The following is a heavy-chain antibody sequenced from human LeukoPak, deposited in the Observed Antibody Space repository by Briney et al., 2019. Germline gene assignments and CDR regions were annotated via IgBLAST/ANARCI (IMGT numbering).Heavy chain of an antibody. CDR1: GFTFSSYL. D-gene: IGHD5-18*01. J-gene: IGHJ6*02. Sequence: QSGGSLRLSCAASGFTFSSYLMSWVRQAPGKGLEWVANIKQDGSEKYYVDSVKGRFTISRDNAKNSLYLQMNSLRAEDTAVYYCASSVDTAMVNHYYYYYGMDVWGQGTTVTVSS. CDR3: ASSVDTAMVNHYYYYYGMDV. V-gene: IGHV3-7*01. CDR2: IKQDGSEK.